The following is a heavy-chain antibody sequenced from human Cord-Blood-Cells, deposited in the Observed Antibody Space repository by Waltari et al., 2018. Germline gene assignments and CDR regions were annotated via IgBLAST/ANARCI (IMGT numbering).Heavy chain of an antibody. CDR3: TTCSSTSCYYYYYMDV. Sequence: EVQLVESGGGLVKPGGSIRLSCAASGFTFSNPWMSWVRQAPGKGLEWVGRIKSKTDGGTTDYAAPVKGRFTISRDDSKNTLYLQMNSLKTEDTAVYYCTTCSSTSCYYYYYMDVWGKGTTVTVSS. CDR2: IKSKTDGGTT. J-gene: IGHJ6*03. D-gene: IGHD2-2*01. CDR1: GFTFSNPW. V-gene: IGHV3-15*01.